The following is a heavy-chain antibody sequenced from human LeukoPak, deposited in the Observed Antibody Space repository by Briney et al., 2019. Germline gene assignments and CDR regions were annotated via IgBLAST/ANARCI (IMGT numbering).Heavy chain of an antibody. Sequence: GGSLRLSCEASGFTFRIYWMSWVRQAPGKGLEWVANIKHDGSEKYYVDSVKGRFTISRDNAKNSLYLQINSLRAEDTAVYYCARDYFYPMDVWGQGTTVTISS. V-gene: IGHV3-7*04. CDR2: IKHDGSEK. CDR1: GFTFRIYW. CDR3: ARDYFYPMDV. J-gene: IGHJ6*02.